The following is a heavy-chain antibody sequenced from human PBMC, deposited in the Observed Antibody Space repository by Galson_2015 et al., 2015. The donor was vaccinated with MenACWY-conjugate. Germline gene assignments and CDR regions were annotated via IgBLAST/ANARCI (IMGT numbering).Heavy chain of an antibody. Sequence: SVKVSCKVSGDTFSSDSISWVRQAPGQGLELMGGIIPLSGNTNYVEKFQGRVTITADSSTNTVYMELSRLKSEDTAMYYCARDDRGSFYSTLYWFDPWGQGTQVTVSS. V-gene: IGHV1-69*13. CDR3: ARDDRGSFYSTLYWFDP. CDR1: GDTFSSDS. J-gene: IGHJ5*02. D-gene: IGHD5-18*01. CDR2: IIPLSGNT.